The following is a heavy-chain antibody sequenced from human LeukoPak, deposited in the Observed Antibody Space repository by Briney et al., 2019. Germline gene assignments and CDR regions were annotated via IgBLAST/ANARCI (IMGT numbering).Heavy chain of an antibody. D-gene: IGHD3-3*01. CDR3: ARQSDFWSGYYRIDYYYGMDV. CDR2: IYYSGST. Sequence: PSQTLSLTCTVSGGSISSGGYYWSWIRQHPGKGLEWIGYIYYSGSTYYNPSLKSRVTISVDTSKNQFSLKLSSVTAADTAVYYCARQSDFWSGYYRIDYYYGMDVWGQGTTVTVSS. CDR1: GGSISSGGYY. V-gene: IGHV4-31*03. J-gene: IGHJ6*02.